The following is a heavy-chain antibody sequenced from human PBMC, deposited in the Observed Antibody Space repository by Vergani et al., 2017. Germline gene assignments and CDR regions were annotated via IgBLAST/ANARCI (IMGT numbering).Heavy chain of an antibody. CDR2: IIPIFGTA. D-gene: IGHD2-2*01. CDR3: ARDEDIVVVPAAYQH. V-gene: IGHV1-69*12. Sequence: QVQLVQSGAEVKKPGSSVKVSCKASGGTFSSYAISWVRQAPGQGIEWMGGIIPIFGTANYAQKFQGRVTSTADESTSTAYMELRSLRSEDTAVYYCARDEDIVVVPAAYQHWGQGTLVTVSS. CDR1: GGTFSSYA. J-gene: IGHJ1*01.